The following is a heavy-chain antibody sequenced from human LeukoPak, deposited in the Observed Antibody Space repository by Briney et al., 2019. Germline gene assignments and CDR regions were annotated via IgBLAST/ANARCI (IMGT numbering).Heavy chain of an antibody. Sequence: GGSLRLSCAASGFAVGTYSMNWVRQPPGKGLEWVSYISSSSSMIYYADSVKGRFTISRDNAKNSLYLQMNSLRAEDTAVYYCAREADYALDYWGQGTLVTVSS. D-gene: IGHD4-17*01. CDR2: ISSSSSMI. CDR3: AREADYALDY. CDR1: GFAVGTYS. V-gene: IGHV3-48*01. J-gene: IGHJ4*02.